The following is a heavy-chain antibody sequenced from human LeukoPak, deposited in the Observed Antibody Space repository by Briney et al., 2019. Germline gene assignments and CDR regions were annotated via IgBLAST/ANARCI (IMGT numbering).Heavy chain of an antibody. CDR2: IYYSGST. J-gene: IGHJ4*02. V-gene: IGHV4-59*01. D-gene: IGHD3-22*01. Sequence: PSETLSLTCTVSGGSISSYYWSWIRQPPGKGLEWIGYIYYSGSTNYNPSLKSRVTISVDTSKNQFSLKLSSVTAADTAVYYCATANRYYYDSSVPDYWGQGTLVTVSS. CDR3: ATANRYYYDSSVPDY. CDR1: GGSISSYY.